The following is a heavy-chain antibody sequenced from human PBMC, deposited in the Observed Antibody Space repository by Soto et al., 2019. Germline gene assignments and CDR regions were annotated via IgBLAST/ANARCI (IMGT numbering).Heavy chain of an antibody. V-gene: IGHV1-18*01. D-gene: IGHD3-16*02. CDR2: ISGYNGDT. CDR3: AREGSYHDFDY. Sequence: QVQLVQSGAEVKKPGASVKVSCKASGYTFTSYGITWVRQAPGQGLEWMGWISGYNGDTNYAQKFQGRVTMTTDTSTSTDYVELMTLRSDDTAVYYCAREGSYHDFDYWGQGTRVTVSS. CDR1: GYTFTSYG. J-gene: IGHJ4*02.